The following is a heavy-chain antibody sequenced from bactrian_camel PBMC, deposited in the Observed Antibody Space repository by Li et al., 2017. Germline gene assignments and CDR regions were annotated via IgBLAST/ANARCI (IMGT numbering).Heavy chain of an antibody. Sequence: HVQLVESGGGSVQAGGSLRLSCTASGYTFRSNSMAWFRQAPGKGLEWVAGVSTDGSKLFYRDSVKGRFTISRDNTRNTLSLEMNSLKPEDTAVYYCAAGYTSSRYWGKGTQVTVS. D-gene: IGHD3*01. CDR1: GYTFRSNS. V-gene: IGHV3S6*01. CDR3: AAGYTSSRY. CDR2: VSTDGSKL. J-gene: IGHJ4*01.